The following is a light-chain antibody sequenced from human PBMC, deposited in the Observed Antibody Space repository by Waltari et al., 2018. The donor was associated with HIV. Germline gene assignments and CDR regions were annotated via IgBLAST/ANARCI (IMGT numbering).Light chain of an antibody. CDR2: KVS. CDR1: SSDVGGYNY. Sequence: QSALTQPASVSGSPGQSITISCTGTSSDVGGYNYVSWYQQHPGKAPKLRIYKVSNLPSGVSNRFYGSKSGNTASRTISGLQAEDEADYYCSSYTSSSTLVFGTGTKVTVL. J-gene: IGLJ1*01. CDR3: SSYTSSSTLV. V-gene: IGLV2-14*01.